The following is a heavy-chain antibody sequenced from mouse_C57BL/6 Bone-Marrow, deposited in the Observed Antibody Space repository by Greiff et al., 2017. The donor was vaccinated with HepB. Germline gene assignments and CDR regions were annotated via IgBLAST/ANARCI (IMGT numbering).Heavy chain of an antibody. Sequence: EVKLMESGGGLVKPGGSLKLSCAASGFTFSDYGMHWVREAPEKGLEWVAYISSGSSTIYYADTVKGRFTISRDNAKNTLFLQMTSLRSEDTAMYYCARPGFAYWGQGTLVTVSA. CDR2: ISSGSSTI. CDR3: ARPGFAY. V-gene: IGHV5-17*01. J-gene: IGHJ3*01. CDR1: GFTFSDYG.